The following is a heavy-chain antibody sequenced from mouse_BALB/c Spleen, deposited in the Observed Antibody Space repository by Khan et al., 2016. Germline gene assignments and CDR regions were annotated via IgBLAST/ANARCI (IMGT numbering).Heavy chain of an antibody. Sequence: EVQLQESGPDLVKPSQSLSLTCTVTGFSITSDYSWHWLRQFPGNQQELMGYIHYSGSTNYNPSLKSRISITRDTSKNQFFLQLNSVTTEDTATFDCARYNYGGAPWFAYWGQGTLVTVSA. CDR1: GFSITSDYS. J-gene: IGHJ3*01. CDR3: ARYNYGGAPWFAY. V-gene: IGHV3-1*02. CDR2: IHYSGST. D-gene: IGHD1-1*01.